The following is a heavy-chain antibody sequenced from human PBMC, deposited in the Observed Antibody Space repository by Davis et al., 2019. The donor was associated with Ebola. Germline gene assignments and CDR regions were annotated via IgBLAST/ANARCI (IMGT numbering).Heavy chain of an antibody. CDR2: MNPNSGNT. CDR1: GYTFTSYD. J-gene: IGHJ4*02. V-gene: IGHV1-8*01. CDR3: ARGVLKVYAIPKYYFDY. Sequence: AASVKVSCKASGYTFTSYDINWVRQATGQGLEWMGWMNPNSGNTGCAQKFQGRVTMTRNTSINTAYMELSSLTSEDTAVYYCARGVLKVYAIPKYYFDYWGQGTLVTVSS. D-gene: IGHD2-8*01.